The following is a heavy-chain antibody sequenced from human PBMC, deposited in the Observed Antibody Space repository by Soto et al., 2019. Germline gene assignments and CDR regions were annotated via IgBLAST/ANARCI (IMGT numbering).Heavy chain of an antibody. J-gene: IGHJ5*02. CDR1: GYTFTSYG. V-gene: IGHV1-18*01. Sequence: ASVKVSCKASGYTFTSYGISRVRQAPGQGLEWMGWISAYNGNTNYAQKLQGRVTMTTDTSTSTAYMELRSLRSDDTAVYYCARRVLAAAGTNWFDPWGQGTLVTVSS. CDR3: ARRVLAAAGTNWFDP. D-gene: IGHD6-13*01. CDR2: ISAYNGNT.